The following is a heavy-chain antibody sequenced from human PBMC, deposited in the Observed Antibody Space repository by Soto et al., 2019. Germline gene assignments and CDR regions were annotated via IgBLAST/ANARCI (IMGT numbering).Heavy chain of an antibody. CDR3: ARDYDIVVVVTAIPFDY. Sequence: QVKLVQSGAEVKKPGASVKVSCKASGYTFTSYGISWVRQAPGQGLEWRGWISAYNGNTNYAQKLQGRVTMTTDTSTSTAYMELRSLRSDDTAVYYCARDYDIVVVVTAIPFDYWGQGTLVTVSS. J-gene: IGHJ4*02. CDR2: ISAYNGNT. CDR1: GYTFTSYG. V-gene: IGHV1-18*01. D-gene: IGHD2-21*02.